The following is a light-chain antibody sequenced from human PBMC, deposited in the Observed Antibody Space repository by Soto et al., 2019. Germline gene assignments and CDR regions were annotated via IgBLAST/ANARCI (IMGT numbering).Light chain of an antibody. CDR2: QTS. Sequence: IVVTKSPATLCSVQDDRFTLSCWASQYINTRLAWYQHRPGQAPRLLIYQTSIRAAGIPARFSASASGRDFTLTICGVQPEDFPLYCSQQRPSQLRRFGQGTKVDIK. CDR3: QQRPSQLRR. CDR1: QYINTR. J-gene: IGKJ1*01. V-gene: IGKV3-11*02.